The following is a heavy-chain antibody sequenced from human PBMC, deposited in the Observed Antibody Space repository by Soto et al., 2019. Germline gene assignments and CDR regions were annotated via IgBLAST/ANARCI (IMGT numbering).Heavy chain of an antibody. J-gene: IGHJ4*02. CDR3: SAEVVARGLV. V-gene: IGHV1-58*01. CDR2: IVVGRGNA. D-gene: IGHD5-12*01. Sequence: QMQLVQSGPEVKKPGTSVKVSCRTSGFTFTNSAVQWVRQARGQRLERIGRIVVGRGNADYAQKFQERVTFTRDMYKGSVYMEMSSLRFEDTGIYYCSAEVVARGLVWGQGTLVTVSS. CDR1: GFTFTNSA.